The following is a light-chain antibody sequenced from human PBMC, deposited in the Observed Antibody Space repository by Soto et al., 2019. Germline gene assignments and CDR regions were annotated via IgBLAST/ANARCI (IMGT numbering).Light chain of an antibody. Sequence: EIVMTQSPSTLSVAPGERATLSGRASQSVSSNLAWYQQKPGQAPRLLIYGASTRATGVPARFSGSGSGTEFNITISSLQYEDFAVYYCQQYNNWPWTFGQGTK. CDR1: QSVSSN. CDR3: QQYNNWPWT. V-gene: IGKV3-15*01. J-gene: IGKJ1*01. CDR2: GAS.